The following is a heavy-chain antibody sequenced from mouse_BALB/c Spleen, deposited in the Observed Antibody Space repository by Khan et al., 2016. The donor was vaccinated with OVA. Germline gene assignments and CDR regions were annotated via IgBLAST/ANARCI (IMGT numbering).Heavy chain of an antibody. CDR2: ISYSGST. V-gene: IGHV3-2*02. CDR3: ARTARIKY. J-gene: IGHJ2*01. CDR1: GYSITSGYG. D-gene: IGHD1-2*01. Sequence: EVKLLESGPGLVKPSQSLSLTCTVTGYSITSGYGWNWIRQFPGNKLEWVGYISYSGSTNYNPSLKSRISITRDTSKNQSFLQLNSVTTEDTATYYCARTARIKYWGQGTTLTVSS.